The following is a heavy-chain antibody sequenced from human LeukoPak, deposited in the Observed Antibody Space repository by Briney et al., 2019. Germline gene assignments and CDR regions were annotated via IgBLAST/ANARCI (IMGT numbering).Heavy chain of an antibody. CDR2: LSAYNGNT. D-gene: IGHD2-15*01. CDR3: ARVPPIGYCSGGSCKNFDY. CDR1: GYTFTRYG. V-gene: IGHV1-18*01. J-gene: IGHJ4*02. Sequence: ASVKVSCKASGYTFTRYGISWVRQAPGQGLEWMGWLSAYNGNTNYAQKLQGRVTMTTDTSTSTAYMELRSLRSDDTAVYYCARVPPIGYCSGGSCKNFDYWGQGTLVTVSS.